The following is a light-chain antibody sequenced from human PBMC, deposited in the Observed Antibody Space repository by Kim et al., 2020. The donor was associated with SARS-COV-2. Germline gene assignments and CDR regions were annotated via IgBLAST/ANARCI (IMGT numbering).Light chain of an antibody. CDR2: AAS. CDR1: QGISNH. CDR3: QKYNCAPWT. J-gene: IGKJ1*01. V-gene: IGKV1-27*01. Sequence: ASVGEGVTITCRASQGISNHLAWYQQKPGKAPKLLIYAASALQSGVPSRFSGSGSGTDFTLTISSLQPEDVATYYCQKYNCAPWTFGQGTKVDIK.